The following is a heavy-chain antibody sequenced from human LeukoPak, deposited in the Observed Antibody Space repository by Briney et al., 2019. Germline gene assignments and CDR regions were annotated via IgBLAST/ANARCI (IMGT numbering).Heavy chain of an antibody. V-gene: IGHV1-18*01. D-gene: IGHD5-12*01. CDR1: GYTFTTYG. CDR2: ISTYNGNT. Sequence: GSVNVSCKASGYTFTTYGITWVRQSPGQGLEWVGWISTYNGNTNYAQKLQGRVTMTTDTSTTTAYMELRSLRSGDTAVYYCARGDSGYAFAPFDYWGQGTLVIVSS. CDR3: ARGDSGYAFAPFDY. J-gene: IGHJ4*02.